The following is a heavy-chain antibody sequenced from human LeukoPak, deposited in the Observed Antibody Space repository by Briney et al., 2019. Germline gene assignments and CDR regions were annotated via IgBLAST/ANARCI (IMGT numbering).Heavy chain of an antibody. D-gene: IGHD3-22*01. CDR3: ARSGRGGIEVAPSY. CDR2: IYSGGST. J-gene: IGHJ4*02. Sequence: PGGSLRLSCAASGFTVSTNYMSWVRRAPGKGLEWVSVIYSGGSTYYADSVKGRFSISRDNSKNTLYLQMNSLRAEDTAVYYCARSGRGGIEVAPSYWGQGTLVTVSS. V-gene: IGHV3-53*01. CDR1: GFTVSTNY.